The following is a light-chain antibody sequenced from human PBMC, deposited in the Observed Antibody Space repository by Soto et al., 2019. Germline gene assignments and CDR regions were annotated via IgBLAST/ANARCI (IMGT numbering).Light chain of an antibody. CDR2: DVT. CDR1: SSDVGGYNY. CDR3: SSYTSSSTRGV. V-gene: IGLV2-14*01. Sequence: QSVPTQPASVSGSPGQSITISCTGTSSDVGGYNYVSWYQQHPGKAPKLIIYDVTNRPSGVSNRFSGSKSGNTASLTIFGLQAEDEADYYCSSYTSSSTRGVFGTGTKVTVL. J-gene: IGLJ1*01.